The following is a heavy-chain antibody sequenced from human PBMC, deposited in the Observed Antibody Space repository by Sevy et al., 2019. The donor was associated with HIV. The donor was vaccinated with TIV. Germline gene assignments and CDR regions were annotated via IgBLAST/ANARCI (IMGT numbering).Heavy chain of an antibody. V-gene: IGHV1-24*01. D-gene: IGHD3-22*01. CDR3: ATTKDYYESSGYPFDY. J-gene: IGHJ4*02. CDR1: GYTLTEFS. Sequence: ASVKVSCKVSGYTLTEFSMHWVRQAPGKGLEWMATFDPEDDEKIYAQKFQGRVTMAEDTSTDTVYMELSSLRSEDTAVYYCATTKDYYESSGYPFDYWGQGTLVTVSS. CDR2: FDPEDDEK.